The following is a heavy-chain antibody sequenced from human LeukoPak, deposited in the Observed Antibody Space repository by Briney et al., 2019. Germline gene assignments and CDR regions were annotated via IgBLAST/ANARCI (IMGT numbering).Heavy chain of an antibody. CDR3: ASGDYVWGSYRVDY. Sequence: SVKVSCKASGGTFSSYAISWVRQAPGQGLEWMGGIIPIFGTANYAQKFQGRVTITADESTSTAYKELSSLRSEDTAVYYCASGDYVWGSYRVDYWGQGTLVTVSS. V-gene: IGHV1-69*13. J-gene: IGHJ4*02. D-gene: IGHD3-16*02. CDR1: GGTFSSYA. CDR2: IIPIFGTA.